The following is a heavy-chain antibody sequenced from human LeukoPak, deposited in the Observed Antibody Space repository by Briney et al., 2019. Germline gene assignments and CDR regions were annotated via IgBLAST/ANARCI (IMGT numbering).Heavy chain of an antibody. J-gene: IGHJ4*02. CDR1: GGSITSYY. D-gene: IGHD3-22*01. Sequence: PSETLSLTCTVSGGSITSYYWSWIRQPPGKGLEWIGYISYSGTTNYNPSLKSRVTFSVDTSKDQFSLKLTSVTAADTAVYYCARDHYYDSSGYYYWGQGTLVTVSS. V-gene: IGHV4-59*12. CDR3: ARDHYYDSSGYYY. CDR2: ISYSGTT.